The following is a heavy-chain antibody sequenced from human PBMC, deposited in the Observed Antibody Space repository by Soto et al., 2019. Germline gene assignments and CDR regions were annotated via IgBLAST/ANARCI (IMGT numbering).Heavy chain of an antibody. CDR3: ARVGIAAAAFDP. CDR2: ISSSSSYI. Sequence: PGGSLRLSCAASGFTFSSYSMNWVRQAPGKGLEWVSSISSSSSYIYYADSVKGRFTISRDNEKNSLYLQMNRMRAEDTDVYYCARVGIAAAAFDPWGQGTLVTVSS. V-gene: IGHV3-21*01. D-gene: IGHD6-13*01. CDR1: GFTFSSYS. J-gene: IGHJ5*02.